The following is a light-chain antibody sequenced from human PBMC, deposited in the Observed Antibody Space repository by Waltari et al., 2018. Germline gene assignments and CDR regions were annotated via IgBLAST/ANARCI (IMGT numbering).Light chain of an antibody. Sequence: DVQMTQSPSSLSASLGERVTITCRAGQSISSYLNWYQQKPGMAPKLLIYASSTLQTGVPSRFSGSGSGTDFTLTISSLQPEDFATYYCQQSFTTPLTFGGGTKVEIK. J-gene: IGKJ4*01. CDR2: ASS. CDR1: QSISSY. CDR3: QQSFTTPLT. V-gene: IGKV1-39*01.